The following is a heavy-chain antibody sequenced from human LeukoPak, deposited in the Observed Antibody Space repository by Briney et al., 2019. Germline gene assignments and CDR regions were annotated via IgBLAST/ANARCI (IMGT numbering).Heavy chain of an antibody. J-gene: IGHJ4*02. Sequence: SETLCLTCAVYGGSFSGYYWSWIRQPPGKGLEWIGEINHSGSTNYNPSLKSRVTISVDTSKNQFSLKLSSVTAADTAVYYCARHPRNYYGSGSYYSIGDYWGQGTLVTVSS. V-gene: IGHV4-34*01. CDR1: GGSFSGYY. CDR3: ARHPRNYYGSGSYYSIGDY. CDR2: INHSGST. D-gene: IGHD3-10*01.